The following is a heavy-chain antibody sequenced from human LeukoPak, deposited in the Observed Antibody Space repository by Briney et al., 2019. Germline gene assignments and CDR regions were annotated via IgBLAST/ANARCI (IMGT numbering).Heavy chain of an antibody. V-gene: IGHV4-34*01. Sequence: SETLSLTCAVYGGSFSGYYWSWIRQPPGKGLDWIGEINHSGSTNYNPSLKSRVTISVDTSKNQFSLKLSSVTAADTAVYYCARGPGNCSGGSCYPKSYYYYYGMDVWGQGTTVTVSS. CDR3: ARGPGNCSGGSCYPKSYYYYYGMDV. D-gene: IGHD2-15*01. J-gene: IGHJ6*02. CDR2: INHSGST. CDR1: GGSFSGYY.